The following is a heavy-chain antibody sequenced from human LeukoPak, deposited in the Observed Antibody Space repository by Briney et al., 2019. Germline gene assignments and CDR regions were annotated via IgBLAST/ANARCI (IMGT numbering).Heavy chain of an antibody. CDR1: AFTFSTYS. V-gene: IGHV3-21*01. Sequence: PGGLLRLSCAASAFTFSTYSMSWVSQDPGKGLGWVSSITSSSSYIYYADSLNGRVTLSRDNAKNSLYLQMNTVRAADTAVYYYARAAAGTGELNDGFDIWGQGTMVTVSS. CDR3: ARAAAGTGELNDGFDI. CDR2: ITSSSSYI. D-gene: IGHD6-13*01. J-gene: IGHJ3*02.